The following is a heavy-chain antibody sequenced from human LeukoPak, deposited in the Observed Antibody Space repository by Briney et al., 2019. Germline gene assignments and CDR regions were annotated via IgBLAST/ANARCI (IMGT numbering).Heavy chain of an antibody. CDR1: GYTFTSYA. CDR2: INTNTANP. CDR3: AIDYYDSSGYYYGVMVAFDI. D-gene: IGHD3-22*01. Sequence: ASVKVSCKASGYTFTSYAMNWVRQAPGQGLEWMGWINTNTANPTYAQGFTGRFVFSLDTSVSTAYLQISSLKAEDTAVYYCAIDYYDSSGYYYGVMVAFDIWGQGTMVTVSS. V-gene: IGHV7-4-1*02. J-gene: IGHJ3*02.